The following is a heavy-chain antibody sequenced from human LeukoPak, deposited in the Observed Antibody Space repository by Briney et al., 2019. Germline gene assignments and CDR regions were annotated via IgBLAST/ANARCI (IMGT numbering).Heavy chain of an antibody. Sequence: TSETLSLTCTVSGGSISSSSYYWCWVRQPPGKGLEWIVSIYYSGSTYYNPSLKSRVTISVDTSKNQFSLKLTSVTAADTAVYYCARQPYHYYDSSGDDAFDIWGQGTMVTVSS. V-gene: IGHV4-39*01. J-gene: IGHJ3*02. D-gene: IGHD3-22*01. CDR1: GGSISSSSYY. CDR3: ARQPYHYYDSSGDDAFDI. CDR2: IYYSGST.